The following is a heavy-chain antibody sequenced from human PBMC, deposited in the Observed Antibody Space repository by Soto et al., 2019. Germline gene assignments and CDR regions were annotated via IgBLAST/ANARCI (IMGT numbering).Heavy chain of an antibody. D-gene: IGHD1-26*01. CDR3: ARDRLVGATDAFDI. J-gene: IGHJ3*02. V-gene: IGHV3-11*01. CDR2: ISSSGSTI. Sequence: GGSLRLSCAASGFTFSDYYMSWIRQAPGKGLEWVSYISSSGSTIYYADSVKGRFTISRDNAKNSLYLQMNSLRVEDTAVYYCARDRLVGATDAFDIWGQGTMVTVSS. CDR1: GFTFSDYY.